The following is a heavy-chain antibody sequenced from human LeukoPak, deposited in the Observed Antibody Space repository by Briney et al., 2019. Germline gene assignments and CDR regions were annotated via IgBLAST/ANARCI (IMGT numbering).Heavy chain of an antibody. CDR2: IWYDGSNK. CDR3: AREKDSYNDY. Sequence: PGRSLRLSCAASGFTFSSYGMHWVRLAPGRGLEWVSIIWYDGSNKYYADSVKGRFTISRDNSKDTLYLLMNSLRAEDTAVYYCAREKDSYNDYWGQGTLVTVSS. J-gene: IGHJ4*02. CDR1: GFTFSSYG. D-gene: IGHD5-24*01. V-gene: IGHV3-33*01.